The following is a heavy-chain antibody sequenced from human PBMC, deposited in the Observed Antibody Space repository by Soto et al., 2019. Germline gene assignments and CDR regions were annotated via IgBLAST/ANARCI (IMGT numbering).Heavy chain of an antibody. CDR1: GFTFSSAA. V-gene: IGHV3-23*01. D-gene: IGHD5-18*01. CDR2: ISGSGGST. CDR3: AKEGGYTYGYVDC. Sequence: EVQLLESGGGLEQPGGSLRLSCAASGFTFSSAAMSWVRQAPGKGLEWVSVISGSGGSTYYADSVKGRFTISRDNSKNTLYLQINSLRAEDTVVYYCAKEGGYTYGYVDCWGQGTLVTVSS. J-gene: IGHJ4*02.